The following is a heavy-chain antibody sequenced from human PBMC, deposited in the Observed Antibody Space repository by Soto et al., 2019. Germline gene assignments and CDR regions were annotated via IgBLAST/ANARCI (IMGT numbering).Heavy chain of an antibody. Sequence: SVKVSCKASGGTFSSYAISWVRQAPGQGLEWMGGIIPIFGTANYAQKFQGRVTITADESTSTAYMELSSLRSEDTAVYYCARRSVDTAMVIGMDVWGQGTTVTVSS. CDR2: IIPIFGTA. D-gene: IGHD5-18*01. V-gene: IGHV1-69*13. J-gene: IGHJ6*02. CDR1: GGTFSSYA. CDR3: ARRSVDTAMVIGMDV.